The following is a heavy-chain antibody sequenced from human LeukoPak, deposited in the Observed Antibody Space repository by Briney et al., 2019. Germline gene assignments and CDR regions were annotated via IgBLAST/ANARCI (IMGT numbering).Heavy chain of an antibody. CDR1: GFTFSSYS. V-gene: IGHV3-48*04. D-gene: IGHD5-24*01. CDR2: ITSSTSAI. J-gene: IGHJ3*02. CDR3: AEEDGPPPADAFDI. Sequence: GGSLRLSCAASGFTFSSYSMNWVRQAPGKGLEWVSYITSSTSAIYYADSVKGRFTISRDNAKNSLYLQMNSLTAEDTAMYYCAEEDGPPPADAFDIWGQGTMVTVSS.